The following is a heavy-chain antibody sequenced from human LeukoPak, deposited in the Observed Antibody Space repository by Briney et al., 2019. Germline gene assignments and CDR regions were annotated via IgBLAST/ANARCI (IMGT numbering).Heavy chain of an antibody. J-gene: IGHJ4*02. D-gene: IGHD2-15*01. CDR2: IYSGGST. Sequence: GGSLRLSCAASGFTVSSNYMSWVRQAPGKGLEWVSVIYSGGSTYYADSVKGRFTISRDNSKNTLYLQMNSLRAEDTAVYYCARGYCSGGSCYRADYWGQGTLVTVSS. V-gene: IGHV3-53*01. CDR3: ARGYCSGGSCYRADY. CDR1: GFTVSSNY.